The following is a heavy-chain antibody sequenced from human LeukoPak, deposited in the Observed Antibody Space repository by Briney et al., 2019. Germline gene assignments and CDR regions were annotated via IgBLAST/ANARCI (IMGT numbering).Heavy chain of an antibody. CDR2: IRGDTGDT. V-gene: IGHV1-2*02. CDR1: GYRLSDYY. Sequence: ASVTVSCKTSGYRLSDYYMHWVRQAPGQGLEWMGWIRGDTGDTDSPQKFQGRATMTRDTSTNTAYMELSRLRYDDTAMYFCARVRGNSCDYWGQGTLVTVSS. J-gene: IGHJ4*02. CDR3: ARVRGNSCDY. D-gene: IGHD6-13*01.